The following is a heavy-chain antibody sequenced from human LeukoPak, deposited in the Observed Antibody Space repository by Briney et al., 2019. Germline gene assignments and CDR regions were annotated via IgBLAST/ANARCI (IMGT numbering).Heavy chain of an antibody. Sequence: GGSLRLSCAASGFTFSSYEMNWVRQAPGKGLEWVSYISSSGGTIYYADSVKGRFTISRGNAKNSLYLQMNSLRAGDTAVYYCARVAAAGKGFDHWGQGTLVTVSS. D-gene: IGHD6-13*01. J-gene: IGHJ4*02. CDR3: ARVAAAGKGFDH. CDR1: GFTFSSYE. CDR2: ISSSGGTI. V-gene: IGHV3-48*03.